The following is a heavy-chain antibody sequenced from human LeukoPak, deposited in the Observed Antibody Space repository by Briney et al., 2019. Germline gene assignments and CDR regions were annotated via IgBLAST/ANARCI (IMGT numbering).Heavy chain of an antibody. CDR3: ARGDPDSSGWYASAYYFDY. V-gene: IGHV5-51*01. Sequence: GESLKISCKGSGYSFTSYWIGWVRQMPGKGLEWMGIIYPGDSDTRYSPSFQGRVTISADKSISTAYLQWSSLKASDTAMYYCARGDPDSSGWYASAYYFDYWGQGTLVTVSS. CDR2: IYPGDSDT. D-gene: IGHD6-19*01. CDR1: GYSFTSYW. J-gene: IGHJ4*02.